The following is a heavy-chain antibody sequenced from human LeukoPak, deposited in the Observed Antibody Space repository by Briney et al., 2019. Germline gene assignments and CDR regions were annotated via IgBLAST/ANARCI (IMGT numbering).Heavy chain of an antibody. Sequence: PSETLSLTCTVSGGSISSYYWSWIRQPPGKGLEWSGYIYNSGSTNYNPSLKSRVTISVDTSKNQFSLKLSSVTAADTAVYYCARCLSRSNNGFDIWGQGTMVTASS. CDR1: GGSISSYY. CDR3: ARCLSRSNNGFDI. J-gene: IGHJ3*02. D-gene: IGHD2-8*01. V-gene: IGHV4-59*01. CDR2: IYNSGST.